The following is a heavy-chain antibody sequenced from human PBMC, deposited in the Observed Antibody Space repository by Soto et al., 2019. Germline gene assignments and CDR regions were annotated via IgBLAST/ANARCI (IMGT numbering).Heavy chain of an antibody. CDR2: IYYTGST. CDR3: ARATRYGSGNYYLYYFDY. J-gene: IGHJ4*02. D-gene: IGHD3-10*01. Sequence: PSETLSLTCSVSGGSIISYYWNWIRQPPGKGLEWIGNIYYTGSTNYNPSLKSRVTISVDKSKNQFSLTLSSVTAADTAVYYCARATRYGSGNYYLYYFDYWGQGTLVTVSS. CDR1: GGSIISYY. V-gene: IGHV4-59*12.